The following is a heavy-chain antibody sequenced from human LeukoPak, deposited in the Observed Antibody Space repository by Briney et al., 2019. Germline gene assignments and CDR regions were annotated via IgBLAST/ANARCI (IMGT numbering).Heavy chain of an antibody. CDR2: IKQDGSQT. J-gene: IGHJ4*02. Sequence: GGSLRLSCEASGFTFSAYWMSWVRQAPGKGLEWVANIKQDGSQTYHADSVKGRFTISRDNSKNSLFLQMNSLSSDDTSIYYCAKDSLLWFGKSGNHYFDYWGQGALVTVSS. D-gene: IGHD3-10*01. CDR1: GFTFSAYW. CDR3: AKDSLLWFGKSGNHYFDY. V-gene: IGHV3-7*01.